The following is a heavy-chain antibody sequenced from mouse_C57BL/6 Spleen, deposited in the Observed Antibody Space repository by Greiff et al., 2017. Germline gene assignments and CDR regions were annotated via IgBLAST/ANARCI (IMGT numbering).Heavy chain of an antibody. D-gene: IGHD2-2*01. J-gene: IGHJ2*01. CDR3: ASTTVATGLDY. V-gene: IGHV14-2*01. CDR1: GFNFNDYY. CDR2: IYPEDGET. Sequence: EFQLQQSGAELVKPGASVKLSCTASGFNFNDYYMPWVKQRPGQGLEWIGGIYPEDGETKNAPKFQGKATLTADPSSNTASRQLSSLTSEDTAVYYCASTTVATGLDYWGQGTTLTVSS.